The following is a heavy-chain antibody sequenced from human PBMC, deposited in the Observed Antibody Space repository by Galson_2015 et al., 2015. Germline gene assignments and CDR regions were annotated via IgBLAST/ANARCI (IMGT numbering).Heavy chain of an antibody. Sequence: ETLSLTCTVSGGSISSSSYYWGWIRQPPGKGLEWIGSIYYSGSTYYNPSLKSRVTISVDTSKNQFSPKLSSVTAADTAVYYCARERATAIHDAFDIWGQGTMVTVSS. CDR2: IYYSGST. CDR1: GGSISSSSYY. D-gene: IGHD2-2*02. V-gene: IGHV4-39*07. CDR3: ARERATAIHDAFDI. J-gene: IGHJ3*02.